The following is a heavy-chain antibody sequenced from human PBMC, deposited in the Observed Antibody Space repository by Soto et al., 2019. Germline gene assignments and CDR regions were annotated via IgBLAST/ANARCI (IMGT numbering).Heavy chain of an antibody. J-gene: IGHJ4*02. D-gene: IGHD3-10*01. Sequence: QVQLQESGPGLVKPSETLSLTCTVSGGSVSSGSYYWSWIRQPPGKGVEWIGNIYYSGSTNYNPSLKSRVTISVDTSKHQLSLKLRSVSAADTAVYYCARDIGYYGALDYWGQGTLVTVSS. CDR3: ARDIGYYGALDY. CDR2: IYYSGST. V-gene: IGHV4-61*01. CDR1: GGSVSSGSYY.